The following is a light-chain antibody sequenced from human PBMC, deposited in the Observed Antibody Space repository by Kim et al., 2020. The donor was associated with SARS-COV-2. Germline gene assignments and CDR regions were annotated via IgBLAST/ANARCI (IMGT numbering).Light chain of an antibody. CDR3: QVWDTSSDHRVV. Sequence: SYELTQPPSVSVAPGKTARITCGGNNIGSKNVHWYQQKPGQAPVLVISDDTDRTSGIPERFSGSNSGNTATLTIIRVEAGDEADYYCQVWDTSSDHRVVFGGGTQLTVL. J-gene: IGLJ2*01. CDR2: DDT. CDR1: NIGSKN. V-gene: IGLV3-21*04.